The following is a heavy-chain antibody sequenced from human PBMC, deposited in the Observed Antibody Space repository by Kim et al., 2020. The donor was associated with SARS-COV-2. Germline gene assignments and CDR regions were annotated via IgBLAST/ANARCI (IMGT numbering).Heavy chain of an antibody. Sequence: SVKVSCKASGFTFTSSAVQWVRQARGQRLEWIGWIVVGSGNTNYAQKFQERVTITRDMSTSTAYMELSSLRSEDTAVYYCAARGMGSYRYNAFDIWGQGTMVTVSS. CDR3: AARGMGSYRYNAFDI. D-gene: IGHD3-16*02. CDR1: GFTFTSSA. CDR2: IVVGSGNT. J-gene: IGHJ3*02. V-gene: IGHV1-58*01.